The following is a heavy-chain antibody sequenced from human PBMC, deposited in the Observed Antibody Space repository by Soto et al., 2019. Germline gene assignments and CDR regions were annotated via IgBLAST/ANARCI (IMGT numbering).Heavy chain of an antibody. CDR3: AKDIALVRGVIIDMDV. V-gene: IGHV3-30*18. CDR2: ISYDGDKK. CDR1: GFTFSNYG. D-gene: IGHD3-10*01. Sequence: GGSLRLSCAASGFTFSNYGMHWVRHAPGKGLEWVSVISYDGDKKYYTDSVKGRFTISRDNSKNTLYLQMNSLRAEDTAVYYCAKDIALVRGVIIDMDVWGQGTTVTVSS. J-gene: IGHJ6*02.